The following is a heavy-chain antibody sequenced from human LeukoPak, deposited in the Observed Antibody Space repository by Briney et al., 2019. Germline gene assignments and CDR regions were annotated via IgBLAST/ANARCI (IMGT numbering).Heavy chain of an antibody. CDR2: INSDGSST. D-gene: IGHD5-18*01. V-gene: IGHV3-74*01. Sequence: PGGSLRLSCAASGFTFSRYYMHWVRQAPGKGLVWVSRINSDGSSTTYADSVKGRFTISRDNAKNTLYLQMNSLRAEGSLRAEDTAVYYCAREDAFRGYSYGFVDYWGQGTLVTVSS. J-gene: IGHJ4*02. CDR3: AREDAFRGYSYGFVDY. CDR1: GFTFSRYY.